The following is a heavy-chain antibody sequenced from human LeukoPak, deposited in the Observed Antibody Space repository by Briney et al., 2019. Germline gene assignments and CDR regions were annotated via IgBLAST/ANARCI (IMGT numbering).Heavy chain of an antibody. Sequence: GGSLRLSCAASGFTLSDYYMSWIRQAPGKGLEWVSYISSSGSTIYYADSVKGRFTISRDNAKNSLYLQMNSLRAEDTAVYYCAKDLWGYYYDSSGSPLFDIWGQGTMVTVSS. CDR3: AKDLWGYYYDSSGSPLFDI. CDR1: GFTLSDYY. J-gene: IGHJ3*02. D-gene: IGHD3-22*01. V-gene: IGHV3-11*01. CDR2: ISSSGSTI.